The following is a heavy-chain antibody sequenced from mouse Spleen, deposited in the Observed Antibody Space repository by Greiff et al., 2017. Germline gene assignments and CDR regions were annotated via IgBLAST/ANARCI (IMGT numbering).Heavy chain of an antibody. V-gene: IGHV2-2*01. D-gene: IGHD2-4*01. J-gene: IGHJ4*01. CDR1: GFSLTSYG. CDR3: ARMMIKDAMDY. CDR2: IWSGGST. Sequence: VKLVESGPGLVQPSQSLSITCTVSGFSLTSYGVHWVRQSPGKGLEWLGVIWSGGSTDYNAAFISRLSISKDNSKSQVFFKMNSLQADDTAIYYCARMMIKDAMDYWGQGTSVTVSS.